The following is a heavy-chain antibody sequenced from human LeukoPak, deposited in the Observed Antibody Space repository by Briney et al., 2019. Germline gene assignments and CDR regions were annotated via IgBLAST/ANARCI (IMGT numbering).Heavy chain of an antibody. CDR3: ARVTFGGVTSDRFDP. V-gene: IGHV1-3*01. CDR1: GYTFTSYG. CDR2: INAGNGNT. J-gene: IGHJ5*02. D-gene: IGHD3-16*01. Sequence: ASVTVSCKASGYTFTSYGISWVRQAPGQRLEWMGWINAGNGNTKYSQKFQGRVTITRDTSASTAYMELSSLRSEDTAVYYCARVTFGGVTSDRFDPWGQGTLVTVSS.